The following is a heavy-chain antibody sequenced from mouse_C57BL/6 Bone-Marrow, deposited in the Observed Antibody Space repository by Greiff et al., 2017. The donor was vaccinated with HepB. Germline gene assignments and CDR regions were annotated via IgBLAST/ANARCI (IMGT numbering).Heavy chain of an antibody. V-gene: IGHV1-7*01. CDR2: INPSSGYT. D-gene: IGHD2-3*01. CDR1: GYTFTSYW. J-gene: IGHJ4*01. Sequence: QVQLQQSGAELAKPGASVQLSCKASGYTFTSYWMHWVKQRPGQGLEWIGYINPSSGYTKYNQKFKDKATLTADKSSSTAYMQLSSLTYEDSAVYYCARSAYDGYYVDCYYAMDYWGQGTSVTVSS. CDR3: ARSAYDGYYVDCYYAMDY.